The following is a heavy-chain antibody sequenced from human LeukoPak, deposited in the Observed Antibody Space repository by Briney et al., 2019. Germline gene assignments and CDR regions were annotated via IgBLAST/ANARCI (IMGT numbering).Heavy chain of an antibody. J-gene: IGHJ4*02. CDR1: GGSFSGYY. V-gene: IGHV4-34*01. D-gene: IGHD3-10*01. CDR2: INHSGST. Sequence: PSETLSLTCAVYGGSFSGYYWSWIRQPPGKGLEWIGEINHSGSTNYNPSLKSRVTILVDTSKNQFSLKLSSVTAADTAVYYCARSYYNYYFDYWGQGTLVTVSS. CDR3: ARSYYNYYFDY.